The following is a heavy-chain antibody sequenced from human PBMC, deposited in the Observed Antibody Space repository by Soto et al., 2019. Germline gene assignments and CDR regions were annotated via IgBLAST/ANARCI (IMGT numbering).Heavy chain of an antibody. CDR3: ARGVAGSGFDL. Sequence: PSQTLSLTCAISGDSVSSNTAAWNWIRSSPSRGLEWLGRTYYGSNWRHDYAVSVKSRITVNPDTSKNHFSLQLNSVTPDDTAVYYCARGVAGSGFDLWGQETGSPPP. CDR2: TYYGSNWRH. D-gene: IGHD6-19*01. V-gene: IGHV6-1*01. CDR1: GDSVSSNTAA. J-gene: IGHJ4*01.